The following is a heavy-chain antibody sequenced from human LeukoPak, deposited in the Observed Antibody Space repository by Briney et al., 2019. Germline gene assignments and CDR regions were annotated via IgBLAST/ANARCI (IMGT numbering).Heavy chain of an antibody. CDR1: GFTFSSYE. CDR3: ARIYCSSTSCPSTWFDP. V-gene: IGHV3-48*03. Sequence: AGGSLRLSCAASGFTFSSYEMNWVRQAPGKGLEWVSYINSSGSTIYYAYSVKGRFIIFRDNAKNSLYLQLNSLRAEDTAVYYCARIYCSSTSCPSTWFDPWGQGTLVTVSS. D-gene: IGHD2-2*01. J-gene: IGHJ5*02. CDR2: INSSGSTI.